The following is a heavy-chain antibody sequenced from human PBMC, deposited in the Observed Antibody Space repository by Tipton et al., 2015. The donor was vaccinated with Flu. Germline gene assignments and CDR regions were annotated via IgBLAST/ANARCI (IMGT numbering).Heavy chain of an antibody. V-gene: IGHV3-66*02. CDR3: ARGATVTPDAFDI. Sequence: SLRLSCAASGFTVSSNYMSWVRQAPGKGLEWVPVIYSGGSTYYADSVKGRFTISRDNSENTLYLQMNSLRAEDTAVYYCARGATVTPDAFDIWGQGTMVTVSS. J-gene: IGHJ3*02. CDR2: IYSGGST. D-gene: IGHD4-17*01. CDR1: GFTVSSNY.